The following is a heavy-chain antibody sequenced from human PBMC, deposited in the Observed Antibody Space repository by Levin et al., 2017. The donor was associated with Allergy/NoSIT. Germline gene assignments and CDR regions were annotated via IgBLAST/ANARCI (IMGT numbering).Heavy chain of an antibody. CDR1: GFRFSSYV. J-gene: IGHJ2*01. D-gene: IGHD6-19*01. Sequence: ASVKVSCAASGFRFSSYVMSWVRQAPGKGLEWISSISSSGDTTYYADSVKGRFTISRDNSNNRVFLQMNNLRGEDRGLYYCAKDVAAAGNYWHFDLWGRGALVTVSS. CDR2: ISSSGDTT. CDR3: AKDVAAAGNYWHFDL. V-gene: IGHV3-23*01.